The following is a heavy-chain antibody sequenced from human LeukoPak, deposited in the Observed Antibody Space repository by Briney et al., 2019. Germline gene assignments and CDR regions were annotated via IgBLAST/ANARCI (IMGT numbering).Heavy chain of an antibody. D-gene: IGHD6-13*01. V-gene: IGHV1-3*01. CDR3: AREGQQLANYYYYYGMDV. CDR2: INAGNGNT. J-gene: IGHJ6*04. Sequence: ASVKVSCKASGYTFTSYAMHWVRQAPGQRLEWMGWINAGNGNTKYSQKFQGRVTITRDTSVSTAYMELSSLRSEDTAVYYCAREGQQLANYYYYYGMDVWGKGTTVTVSS. CDR1: GYTFTSYA.